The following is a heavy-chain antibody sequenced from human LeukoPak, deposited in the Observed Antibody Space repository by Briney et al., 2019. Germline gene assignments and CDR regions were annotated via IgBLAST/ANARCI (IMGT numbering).Heavy chain of an antibody. D-gene: IGHD6-19*01. CDR1: GFTVGSNY. Sequence: GGSLRLSCAASGFTVGSNYMSWVRQAPGKGLEWVSVIYSGGSTYYAGSVKGRFIISRDSSKNTLYLQMNNLRPEDTAMYYCAKLPSSGWLDYWGQGTLVTVSS. J-gene: IGHJ4*02. CDR2: IYSGGST. CDR3: AKLPSSGWLDY. V-gene: IGHV3-53*01.